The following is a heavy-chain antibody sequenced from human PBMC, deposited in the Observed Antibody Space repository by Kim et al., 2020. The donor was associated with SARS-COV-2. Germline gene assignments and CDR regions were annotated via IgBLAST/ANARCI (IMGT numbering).Heavy chain of an antibody. V-gene: IGHV4-34*01. CDR3: ARGRVGGIMVRGVHRDNWFDP. J-gene: IGHJ5*02. Sequence: SETLSLTCAVYGGSFSGYYWSWIRQPPGKGLEWIGEINHSGSTNYNPSLKSRVTISVDTSKNQFSLKLSSVTAADTAVYYCARGRVGGIMVRGVHRDNWFDPWGQGTLVTVSS. CDR1: GGSFSGYY. CDR2: INHSGST. D-gene: IGHD3-10*01.